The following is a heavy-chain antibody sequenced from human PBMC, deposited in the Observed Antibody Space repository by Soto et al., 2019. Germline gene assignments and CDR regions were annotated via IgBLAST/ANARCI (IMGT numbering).Heavy chain of an antibody. CDR2: ISNDGIKK. D-gene: IGHD1-26*01. Sequence: QVQLVESGGGVVQPGGSLRLSCAASGFTFSSYGVHWVRQAPGKGLEWVAVISNDGIKKNYGESAKGRFTISRDNSQNTLYLQMNSLRTEDPAVYYCAKSPQWVAKGGMDVWGQGTTVTVSS. V-gene: IGHV3-30*18. CDR3: AKSPQWVAKGGMDV. J-gene: IGHJ6*02. CDR1: GFTFSSYG.